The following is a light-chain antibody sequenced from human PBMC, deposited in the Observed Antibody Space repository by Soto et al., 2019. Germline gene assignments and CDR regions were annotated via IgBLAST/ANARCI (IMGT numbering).Light chain of an antibody. J-gene: IGKJ4*01. CDR2: AAS. V-gene: IGKV1-39*01. CDR3: QHGYSTPLT. CDR1: QSISSY. Sequence: DIQMTQSPSSLSASVGDRVTITCRASQSISSYLNWYQQKPGKAPKVLIYAASTLQSGVPSRFSGSGAGTDFTLTISSLQPEDFATYFCQHGYSTPLTFGGGTKVDIK.